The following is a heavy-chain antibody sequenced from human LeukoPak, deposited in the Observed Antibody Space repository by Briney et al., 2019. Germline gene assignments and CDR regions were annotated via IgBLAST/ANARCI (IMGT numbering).Heavy chain of an antibody. CDR3: ATKYCSGGSCPFYFDY. J-gene: IGHJ4*02. V-gene: IGHV3-30*02. Sequence: GGSLRLSCTASGFTFSNYGMHWVRQAPGKGLEWVAFIRYDGSNKYYADSVKGRFTISRDNSKNTLSLQMNSLRAEDTAVYYCATKYCSGGSCPFYFDYWGQGSLVTVSS. CDR1: GFTFSNYG. D-gene: IGHD2-15*01. CDR2: IRYDGSNK.